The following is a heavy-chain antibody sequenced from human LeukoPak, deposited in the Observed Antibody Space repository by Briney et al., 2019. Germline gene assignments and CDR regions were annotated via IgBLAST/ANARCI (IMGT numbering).Heavy chain of an antibody. V-gene: IGHV3-30*02. Sequence: GGSLRLSCSASGFTFSNYGMHWVRQAPGKGLEWVAFIRYDGNNEYYADSVKGRFTVSRDNSKSTLSLQLNSLRAEDTAVYYCAKRRNYHDTSGPLDYWGQGTLVTVSS. CDR2: IRYDGNNE. D-gene: IGHD3-22*01. CDR1: GFTFSNYG. CDR3: AKRRNYHDTSGPLDY. J-gene: IGHJ4*02.